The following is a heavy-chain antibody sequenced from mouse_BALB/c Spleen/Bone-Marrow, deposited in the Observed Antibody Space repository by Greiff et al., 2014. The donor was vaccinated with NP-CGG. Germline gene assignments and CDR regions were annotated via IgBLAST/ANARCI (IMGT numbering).Heavy chain of an antibody. V-gene: IGHV5-12-2*01. CDR2: ISNGGGST. D-gene: IGHD3-1*01. CDR3: ARQFGLRWAVDY. Sequence: EVKLVESGGGLVQPVGSLKLSCAASGFTFSSYTMSWVRQTPEKRLEWVAYISNGGGSTYYPDTVKGRFTISRDNAKNILYLQMSSLKAEDTAMYYCARQFGLRWAVDYWGQGTSVTVSS. J-gene: IGHJ4*01. CDR1: GFTFSSYT.